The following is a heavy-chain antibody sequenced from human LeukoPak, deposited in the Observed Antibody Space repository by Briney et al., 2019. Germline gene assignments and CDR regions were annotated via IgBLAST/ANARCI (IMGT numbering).Heavy chain of an antibody. CDR2: INPDGSGT. CDR1: GYTFTDYF. J-gene: IGHJ4*02. V-gene: IGHV1-2*06. D-gene: IGHD2/OR15-2a*01. CDR3: ARDLSSTDHWEFDH. Sequence: ASVKVSCKASGYTFTDYFIHWVRQAPGQGLEWMGRINPDGSGTYLAQSFQDRVTVTSDTSIGTAYMELSGLTSDDTAVYYCARDLSSTDHWEFDHWGQGTLVTVSS.